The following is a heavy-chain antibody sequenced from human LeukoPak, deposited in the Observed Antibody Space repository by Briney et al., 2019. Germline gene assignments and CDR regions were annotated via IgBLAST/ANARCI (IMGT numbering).Heavy chain of an antibody. D-gene: IGHD3-22*01. CDR3: ARDLRWLSSYYAFDI. Sequence: PGGSLRLSCAASGFAFSSYSMNWVRQAPGKGLEWVSSISSSSSYIYYADSVKGRFTISRDNAKNSLYLQMNSLRAEDTAVYYCARDLRWLSSYYAFDIWGQGTMVTVSS. J-gene: IGHJ3*02. CDR1: GFAFSSYS. CDR2: ISSSSSYI. V-gene: IGHV3-21*01.